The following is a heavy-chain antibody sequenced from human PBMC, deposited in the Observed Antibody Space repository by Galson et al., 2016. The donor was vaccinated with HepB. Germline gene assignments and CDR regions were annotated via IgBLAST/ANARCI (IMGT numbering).Heavy chain of an antibody. CDR3: ARDRYVGTAGADSYYYMDV. V-gene: IGHV3-53*01. D-gene: IGHD1-1*01. CDR1: GFSVSSNY. Sequence: SLRLSCAASGFSVSSNYVSWVRQAPGKGLEWVSVLYDGDNTKYADSVKGRFTISRDNSKNTVYLQMNSLRAEDTAVYYCARDRYVGTAGADSYYYMDVWGHGTTVTVSS. J-gene: IGHJ6*03. CDR2: LYDGDNT.